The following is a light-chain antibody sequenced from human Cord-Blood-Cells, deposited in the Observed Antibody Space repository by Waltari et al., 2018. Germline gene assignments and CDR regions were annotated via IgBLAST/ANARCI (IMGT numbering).Light chain of an antibody. CDR1: SSDVGGYNY. CDR3: SSYTSSSTYV. V-gene: IGLV2-14*03. Sequence: QSALTQPASVSGSPGQSITISCTGTSSDVGGYNYVSWYQHHPGKAPKLMIYDVSKRPSGVSKRFSGSKSGNTASLTISGLQAEDEADYYCSSYTSSSTYVFGTGTKVTVL. CDR2: DVS. J-gene: IGLJ1*01.